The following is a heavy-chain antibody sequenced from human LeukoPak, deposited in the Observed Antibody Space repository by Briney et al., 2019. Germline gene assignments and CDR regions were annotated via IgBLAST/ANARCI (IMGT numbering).Heavy chain of an antibody. CDR2: IIPIFGTA. CDR3: ASSGWELANWFDP. D-gene: IGHD6-19*01. V-gene: IGHV1-69*13. J-gene: IGHJ5*02. Sequence: SVKVSCKASGGTFSSYAISWVRQAPGQGLEWMGGIIPIFGTANYAQKFQGRVTITADESTSTAYMELSSLRSEDTAVYYCASSGWELANWFDPWGQGTLVTVSS. CDR1: GGTFSSYA.